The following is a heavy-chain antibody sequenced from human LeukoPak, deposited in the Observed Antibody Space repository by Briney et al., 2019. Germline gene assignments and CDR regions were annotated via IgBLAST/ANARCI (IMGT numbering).Heavy chain of an antibody. CDR2: ISAYNGNT. V-gene: IGHV1-18*01. D-gene: IGHD1-26*01. Sequence: ASVKVSCKASGYTFTIYGISWVRQAPGQGLEWMGWISAYNGNTNYAQKLQGRVTMTTDTSTSTAYMELRSLRSDDTAVYYCARVRHEAGSYYLFDYWGQGTLVTVSS. CDR3: ARVRHEAGSYYLFDY. CDR1: GYTFTIYG. J-gene: IGHJ4*02.